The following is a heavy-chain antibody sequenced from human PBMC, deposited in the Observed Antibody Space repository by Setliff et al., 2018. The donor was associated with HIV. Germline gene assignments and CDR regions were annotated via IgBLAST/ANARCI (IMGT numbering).Heavy chain of an antibody. CDR3: ARVPRITTLRNAFDI. V-gene: IGHV4-4*07. Sequence: KTSETLSLTCTVSGGSISSHYWSWIRQPAGKGLEWIGHIYTSGSSTYNPSLKSRVTISRDTSKNQFSLKLSSVTAADTAIYYCARVPRITTLRNAFDIWGQGTMVTVSS. CDR2: IYTSGSS. D-gene: IGHD3-3*01. CDR1: GGSISSHY. J-gene: IGHJ3*02.